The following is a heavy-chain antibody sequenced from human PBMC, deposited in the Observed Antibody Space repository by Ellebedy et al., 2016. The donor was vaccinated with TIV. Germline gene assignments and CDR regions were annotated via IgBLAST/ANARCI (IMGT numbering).Heavy chain of an antibody. CDR2: IFSGGDT. CDR3: GRGSTGNYYAMDV. J-gene: IGHJ6*02. CDR1: GFTVRNTY. V-gene: IGHV3-53*01. Sequence: GESLKISCAASGFTVRNTYMAWVRQAPGRGLEWVSLIFSGGDTHYADSVKGRFTISRDNSKNTLYLQMNNLRAEDTAVYYCGRGSTGNYYAMDVWGQGTTVTVSS. D-gene: IGHD1-1*01.